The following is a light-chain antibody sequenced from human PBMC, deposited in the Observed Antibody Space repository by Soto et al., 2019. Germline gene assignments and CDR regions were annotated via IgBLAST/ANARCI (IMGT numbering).Light chain of an antibody. CDR3: TSYSRYRVLV. V-gene: IGLV2-14*01. J-gene: IGLJ3*02. CDR2: EVS. CDR1: SSDIGGYKY. Sequence: QSVLTQPASVSGSLGQSITISCTGTSSDIGGYKYVSWYQQHPGKAPKLIIFEVSNRPSGVSDRFSGSNSGNTASLTISGLQAEDEADYYCTSYSRYRVLVFGGGTQLT.